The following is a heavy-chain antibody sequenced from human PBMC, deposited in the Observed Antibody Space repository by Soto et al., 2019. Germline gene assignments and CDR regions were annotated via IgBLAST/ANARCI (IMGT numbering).Heavy chain of an antibody. V-gene: IGHV4-59*08. CDR2: IYFSGST. CDR3: ARHGFSYIWGSYRPTGAFDI. CDR1: GGSISSYY. J-gene: IGHJ3*02. D-gene: IGHD3-16*02. Sequence: SETLSLTCTVSGGSISSYYWSWIRQPPGKGLEWIGYIYFSGSTNYNPSLKSRVTISVDTSKNQFSLKLSSVTAADTAVYYCARHGFSYIWGSYRPTGAFDIWGQGTMVTVSS.